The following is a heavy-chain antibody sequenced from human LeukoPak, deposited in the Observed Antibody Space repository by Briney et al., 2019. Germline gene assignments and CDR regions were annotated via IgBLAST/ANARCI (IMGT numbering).Heavy chain of an antibody. J-gene: IGHJ4*02. D-gene: IGHD2-2*01. V-gene: IGHV3-7*01. Sequence: GGSLRLSCAASGFTFSSYWMSWVRQAPGKGLEWVANIKQDGSEKYYVDSVKGRFTISRDNAKNSLYLQMNSLRVDDTAVYFCARDGVVVPATIDRFDYWGQGTLVTVSS. CDR2: IKQDGSEK. CDR1: GFTFSSYW. CDR3: ARDGVVVPATIDRFDY.